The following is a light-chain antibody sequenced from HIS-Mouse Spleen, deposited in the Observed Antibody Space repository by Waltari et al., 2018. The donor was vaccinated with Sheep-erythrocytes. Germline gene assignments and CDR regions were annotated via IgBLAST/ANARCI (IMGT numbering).Light chain of an antibody. Sequence: QSALTQPRSVSGSPGQSVTISCSGSSSNIGSNTVNWYQQLPGTAPKLLIYSNNQRPSVVPDRFSGSKSGTSASLAISGLQSEDEADYYCAAWDDSLNGPVFGGGTKLTVL. CDR1: SSNIGSNT. CDR2: SNN. J-gene: IGLJ3*02. V-gene: IGLV1-44*01. CDR3: AAWDDSLNGPV.